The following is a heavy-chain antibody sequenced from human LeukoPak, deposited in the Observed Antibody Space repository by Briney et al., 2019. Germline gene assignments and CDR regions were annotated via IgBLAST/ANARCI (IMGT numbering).Heavy chain of an antibody. Sequence: SETLSLTCAVYGGSFSGYYWSWIRQPPGQGLKWIGGINHSGSTNYNPSLKSRVTISVDTSKNQFSLKLSSVTAADTAVYYCARGEIVVGRPYYYYMDVWGKGTTVTVSS. CDR1: GGSFSGYY. CDR3: ARGEIVVGRPYYYYMDV. J-gene: IGHJ6*03. D-gene: IGHD2-2*01. CDR2: INHSGST. V-gene: IGHV4-34*01.